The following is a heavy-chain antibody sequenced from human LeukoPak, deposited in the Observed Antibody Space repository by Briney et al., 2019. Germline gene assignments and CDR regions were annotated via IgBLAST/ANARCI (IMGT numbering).Heavy chain of an antibody. CDR1: GGSISSYY. Sequence: SETLSLTCTVSGGSISSYYWSWIRQPPGKGLEWIGYIYYSGSTNYNPSLKSRVTISVDTSKNQFSLKLSSVTAADTAVYYCARHPVVAFDIWGQGTMVTVFS. D-gene: IGHD6-6*01. J-gene: IGHJ3*02. CDR2: IYYSGST. V-gene: IGHV4-59*08. CDR3: ARHPVVAFDI.